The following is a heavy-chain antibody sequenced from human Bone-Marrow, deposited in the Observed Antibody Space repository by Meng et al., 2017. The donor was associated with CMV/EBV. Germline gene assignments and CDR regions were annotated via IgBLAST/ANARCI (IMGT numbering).Heavy chain of an antibody. Sequence: GESLKISCTVSGLNFGDHAMHWVRQAPGKGLEWVAVISYDGSTKYFADSVKGRFTISRDNFRSTLFLQMNSLRIQDTAVYYCARHKYGDEYFLDYWGQRTRVTVSS. J-gene: IGHJ4*02. CDR1: GLNFGDHA. D-gene: IGHD4-17*01. CDR3: ARHKYGDEYFLDY. CDR2: ISYDGSTK. V-gene: IGHV3-30*04.